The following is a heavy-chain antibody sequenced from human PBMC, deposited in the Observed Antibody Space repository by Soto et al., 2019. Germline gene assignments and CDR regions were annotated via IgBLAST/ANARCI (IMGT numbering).Heavy chain of an antibody. CDR1: GGTFSSYA. Sequence: QVQLVQSGAEVKKPWSSVKVSCKAFGGTFSSYAISWVRQAPGQGLEWMGGIIHIFGTANYAQKFQGGVTIAFVKFTSTPYLKVCEVRSEDMTVNYFPRDMRDYLSVSALMDVWRQATTVTVS. D-gene: IGHD2-8*01. CDR3: PRDMRDYLSVSALMDV. V-gene: IGHV1-69*06. CDR2: IIHIFGTA. J-gene: IGHJ6*02.